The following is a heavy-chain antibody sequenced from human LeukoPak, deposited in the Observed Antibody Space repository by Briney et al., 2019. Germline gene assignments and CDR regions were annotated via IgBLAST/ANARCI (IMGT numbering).Heavy chain of an antibody. Sequence: GGSLRLSCAASGFTFSSYSMNWVRQAPGKGLEWVSSISSSSSYIYYADSVKGRFTISRDNAKNSLYLQMNSLRAEDTAVYYCARVGGSYLRAEFDYWGQGTLVTVSS. CDR1: GFTFSSYS. CDR3: ARVGGSYLRAEFDY. J-gene: IGHJ4*02. CDR2: ISSSSSYI. V-gene: IGHV3-21*01. D-gene: IGHD1-26*01.